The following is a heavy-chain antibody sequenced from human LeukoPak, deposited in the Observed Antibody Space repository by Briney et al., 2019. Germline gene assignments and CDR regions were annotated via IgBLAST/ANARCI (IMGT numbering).Heavy chain of an antibody. CDR2: ITRNGGAT. V-gene: IGHV3-20*04. J-gene: IGHJ4*02. D-gene: IGHD1-26*01. Sequence: GGSLRLSCAASGFTFDDYGMSWVRQAPGKGLEWVSGITRNGGATGYAGSVKGRFTISRDNAKNSLSLQMNNLRAEDTALYYCARGGSFFSYWGQGILVTASS. CDR1: GFTFDDYG. CDR3: ARGGSFFSY.